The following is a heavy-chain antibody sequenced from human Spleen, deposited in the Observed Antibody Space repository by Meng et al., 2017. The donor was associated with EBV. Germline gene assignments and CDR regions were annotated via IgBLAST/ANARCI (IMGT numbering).Heavy chain of an antibody. V-gene: IGHV4-39*07. J-gene: IGHJ2*01. Sequence: DSGPGLVKPSETLSLTCTFSGGSISSSSYYWGWIRQPPGKGLEWIGSIYYSGSTYYNPSLKSRVTISVDTSKNQFSLKLSSVTAADTAVYYCARRGTKYFDLWGRGTLVTVSS. D-gene: IGHD1-1*01. CDR3: ARRGTKYFDL. CDR1: GGSISSSSYY. CDR2: IYYSGST.